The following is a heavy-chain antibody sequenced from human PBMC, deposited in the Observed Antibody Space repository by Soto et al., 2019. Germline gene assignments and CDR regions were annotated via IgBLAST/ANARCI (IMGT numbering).Heavy chain of an antibody. V-gene: IGHV3-30-3*01. J-gene: IGHJ5*02. D-gene: IGHD4-17*01. CDR1: GFTFSSYA. CDR2: ISYDGNNK. CDR3: ERSQQTTVTSPIADP. Sequence: PGGSLRLSCSASGFTFSSYAMHWVRQAPGKGLEWVTVISYDGNNKYYADSVEGRFTISRDNSKNTLYLQMNSLRTEDTGVYYCERSQQTTVTSPIADPWGQGTLVTVYS.